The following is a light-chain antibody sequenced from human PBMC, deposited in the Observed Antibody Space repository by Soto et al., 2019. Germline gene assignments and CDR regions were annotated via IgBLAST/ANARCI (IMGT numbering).Light chain of an antibody. V-gene: IGKV1-12*01. CDR1: QDISSW. CDR2: AAS. J-gene: IGKJ3*01. CDR3: QQAYSFPFT. Sequence: GDTVTITCRASQDISSWVAWFQQKPGKAPKLLVFAASSLPRGVPSRFSGSESGADFTLTISSLQPEDFATYYCQQAYSFPFTFGPGTKVDFK.